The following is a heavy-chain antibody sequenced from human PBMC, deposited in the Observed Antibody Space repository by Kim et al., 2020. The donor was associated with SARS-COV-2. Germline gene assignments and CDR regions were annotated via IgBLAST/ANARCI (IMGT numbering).Heavy chain of an antibody. J-gene: IGHJ4*02. CDR1: GGSISSYY. CDR2: IYYSGST. Sequence: SETLSLTCTVSGGSISSYYWSWIRQPPGKGLEWIGYIYYSGSTNYNPSLKSRVTISVDTSKNQFSLKLSSVTAADTAVYYCARAGVGDGYNSGFDYWGQGTLVTVSS. V-gene: IGHV4-59*13. D-gene: IGHD5-12*01. CDR3: ARAGVGDGYNSGFDY.